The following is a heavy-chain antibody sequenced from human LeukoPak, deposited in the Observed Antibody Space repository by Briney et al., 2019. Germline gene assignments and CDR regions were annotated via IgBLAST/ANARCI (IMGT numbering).Heavy chain of an antibody. CDR2: IIPILGIA. CDR3: ARGAVAGRVFDY. Sequence: SVKVSCKASGGTFSSYAISWVRQAPGQGLEWMGRIIPILGIANYAQKFQGRVTTTADKSTSTAYMELSSLRSEDTAVYYCARGAVAGRVFDYWGQGTLVTVSS. CDR1: GGTFSSYA. V-gene: IGHV1-69*04. D-gene: IGHD6-19*01. J-gene: IGHJ4*02.